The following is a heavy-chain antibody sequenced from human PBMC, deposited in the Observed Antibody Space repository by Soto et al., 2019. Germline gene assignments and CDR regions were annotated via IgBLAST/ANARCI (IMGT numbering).Heavy chain of an antibody. V-gene: IGHV1-2*04. Sequence: ASVKVSCKASGYTFTDYYMHWVRQAPGQGLEWMGWINPNSGGTNYAQKVQGWVTMTRETSISTAYMELSRLRSDDTAVIYCARDLCSSGSCYSGMDVWGQGTTVTVSS. J-gene: IGHJ6*02. D-gene: IGHD2-15*01. CDR1: GYTFTDYY. CDR3: ARDLCSSGSCYSGMDV. CDR2: INPNSGGT.